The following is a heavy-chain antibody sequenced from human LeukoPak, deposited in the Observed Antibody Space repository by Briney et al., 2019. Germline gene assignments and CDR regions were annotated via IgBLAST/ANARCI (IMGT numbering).Heavy chain of an antibody. V-gene: IGHV3-7*01. CDR2: IKQDGSEK. D-gene: IGHD3-22*01. Sequence: GGSLRLSCAASGFTFSSYWMSWVRQAPGKGLEWVANIKQDGSEKYYVGSVKGRFTISRDNAKNSLYLQMNSLRAEDTAVYYCARGIVAKMGDYYYYMDVWGKGTTVTVSS. J-gene: IGHJ6*03. CDR1: GFTFSSYW. CDR3: ARGIVAKMGDYYYYMDV.